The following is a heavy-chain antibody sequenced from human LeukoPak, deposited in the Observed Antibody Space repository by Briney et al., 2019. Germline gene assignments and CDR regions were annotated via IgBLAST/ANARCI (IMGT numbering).Heavy chain of an antibody. V-gene: IGHV7-4-1*02. CDR2: INTNAGNP. D-gene: IGHD6-13*01. J-gene: IGHJ4*02. CDR1: GYTLTKYA. Sequence: EASVKVSCKASGYTLTKYAMNWVRQAPGQGLEWMGWINTNAGNPTYAQGFTGRFVFSFDASVSTAYLQISSLMTEDTAIYYCARWSSNSWYAAFDYWGQGTLVAVSS. CDR3: ARWSSNSWYAAFDY.